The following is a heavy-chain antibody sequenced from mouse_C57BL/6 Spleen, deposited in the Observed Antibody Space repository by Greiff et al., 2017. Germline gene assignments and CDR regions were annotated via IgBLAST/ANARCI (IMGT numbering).Heavy chain of an antibody. CDR2: INPYNGGT. V-gene: IGHV1-19*01. CDR1: GYTFTDYY. J-gene: IGHJ4*01. CDR3: ARNYGSSSYYAMDY. Sequence: VQLKESGPVLVKPGASVKMSCKASGYTFTDYYMNWVKQSHGKSLEWIGVINPYNGGTSYNQKFKGKATLTVDKSSSTAYMELNSLTSEDSAVYYCARNYGSSSYYAMDYWGQGTSVTVSS. D-gene: IGHD1-1*01.